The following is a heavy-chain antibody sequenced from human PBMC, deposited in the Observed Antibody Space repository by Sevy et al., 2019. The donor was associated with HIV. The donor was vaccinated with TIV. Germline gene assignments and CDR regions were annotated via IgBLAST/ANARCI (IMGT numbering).Heavy chain of an antibody. CDR3: AREHIAVAGIGYYFDY. D-gene: IGHD6-19*01. Sequence: GGSLRLSCVAPGFTFNSYGMHWVRQAPGKGLEWVAVIWYNGSNKEYADSVKGRFTISRDNSKNTLYLQMNNLRAEDTAVYYCAREHIAVAGIGYYFDYWGQGTLVTVSS. CDR1: GFTFNSYG. CDR2: IWYNGSNK. J-gene: IGHJ4*02. V-gene: IGHV3-33*01.